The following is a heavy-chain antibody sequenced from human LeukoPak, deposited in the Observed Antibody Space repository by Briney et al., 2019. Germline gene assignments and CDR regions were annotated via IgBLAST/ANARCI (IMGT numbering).Heavy chain of an antibody. V-gene: IGHV3-7*01. CDR2: IKQDGSEK. CDR3: ARYGYYPHYYYYGMDV. D-gene: IGHD3-22*01. J-gene: IGHJ6*02. CDR1: GFTFSSYW. Sequence: GGSLRLSCAASGFTFSSYWMSWVRQAPGKGLEWVANIKQDGSEKYYVDSVEGRFTISRDNAKNSLYLQMNSLRAEDTAVYYCARYGYYPHYYYYGMDVWGQGTTVTVSS.